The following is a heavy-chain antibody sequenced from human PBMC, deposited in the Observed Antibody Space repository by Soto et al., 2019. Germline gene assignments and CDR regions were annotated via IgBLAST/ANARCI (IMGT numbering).Heavy chain of an antibody. Sequence: GGSLRLSCAASGFTFRSYAMSWVRQAPGKGLEWVSATSDSGGSTYYADSVKGRFTISRDNSKNTLYVQMNSLRAEDTAVYYCANIKGYISGPFDSWGQGTLVTVSS. J-gene: IGHJ4*02. D-gene: IGHD6-19*01. CDR1: GFTFRSYA. CDR2: TSDSGGST. V-gene: IGHV3-23*01. CDR3: ANIKGYISGPFDS.